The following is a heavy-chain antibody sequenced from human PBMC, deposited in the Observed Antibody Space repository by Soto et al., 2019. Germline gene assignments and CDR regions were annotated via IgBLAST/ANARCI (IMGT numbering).Heavy chain of an antibody. J-gene: IGHJ3*02. D-gene: IGHD2-8*01. V-gene: IGHV4-39*01. CDR1: GGSIISSSYY. CDR3: ARRGYYAIAAFDI. CDR2: IYYSGST. Sequence: PSETLCLTCTVSGGSIISSSYYWGWIRQPPGKGLEWIGSIYYSGSTYYNPSLKSRVTISVDTSKNQFSLKLSSVTAADTAVYYCARRGYYAIAAFDIWGQGTMVT.